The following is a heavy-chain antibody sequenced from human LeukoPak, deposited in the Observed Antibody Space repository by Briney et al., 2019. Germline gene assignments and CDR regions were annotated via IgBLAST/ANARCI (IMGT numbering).Heavy chain of an antibody. D-gene: IGHD1-7*01. CDR2: ISSRGSYG. CDR3: VRGSRKLGGLDV. CDR1: GFTFGNHS. V-gene: IGHV3-21*01. Sequence: KPGGSLRLSCVVSGFTFGNHSMNWVRQAPGRGLEWVSSISSRGSYGFYVDSVKGRFTVSRDNTNNSLYLQMSSLRAEDTAAYYCVRGSRKLGGLDVWGQGTTVTVSS. J-gene: IGHJ6*02.